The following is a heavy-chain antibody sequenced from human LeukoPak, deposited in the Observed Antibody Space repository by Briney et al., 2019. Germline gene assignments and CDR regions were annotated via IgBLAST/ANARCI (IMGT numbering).Heavy chain of an antibody. CDR3: AKTYYYDSSGDLDY. D-gene: IGHD3-22*01. Sequence: PGGSLRLSCAASGFTFSSYAMSWVRQAPGKGLEWVSPISGSGGSTYYADSVKGRFTISRDNSKNTLYLQMNSLRAEDTAVYYCAKTYYYDSSGDLDYWGQGTLVTVSS. CDR1: GFTFSSYA. J-gene: IGHJ4*02. CDR2: ISGSGGST. V-gene: IGHV3-23*01.